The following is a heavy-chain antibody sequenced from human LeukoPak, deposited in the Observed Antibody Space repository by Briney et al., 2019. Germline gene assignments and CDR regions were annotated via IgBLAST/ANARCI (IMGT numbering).Heavy chain of an antibody. V-gene: IGHV1-2*02. CDR2: INPNSGGT. CDR3: ARDPPEVTSYYYDSSGYGAGFDP. J-gene: IGHJ5*02. Sequence: GASVKVSCKASGYTFTSYGISWVRQAPGQGLEWMGWINPNSGGTNYAQKFQGRVTMTRDTSISTAYMELSRLRSDDTAVYYCARDPPEVTSYYYDSSGYGAGFDPWGQGTLVTVSS. D-gene: IGHD3-22*01. CDR1: GYTFTSYG.